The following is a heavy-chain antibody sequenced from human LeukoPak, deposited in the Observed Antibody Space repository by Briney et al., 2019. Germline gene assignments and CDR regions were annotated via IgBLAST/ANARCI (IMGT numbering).Heavy chain of an antibody. CDR3: ARDVGYCSGGSCSFWFDP. V-gene: IGHV4-59*01. J-gene: IGHJ5*02. Sequence: SETLSLTCTVSGGSISSYYWSWIRQPPGKGQEWIGYIYYSGSTNYNPSLKSRVTISVHTSKNQFSLKLSSVTAADTAVYYCARDVGYCSGGSCSFWFDPWGQGTLVTVSS. CDR2: IYYSGST. D-gene: IGHD2-15*01. CDR1: GGSISSYY.